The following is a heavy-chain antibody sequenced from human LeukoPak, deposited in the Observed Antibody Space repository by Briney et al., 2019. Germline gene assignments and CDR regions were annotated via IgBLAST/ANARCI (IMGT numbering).Heavy chain of an antibody. CDR1: GGSISSGGYS. CDR3: ARDRSNNWFDP. Sequence: PSQTLSLTCAVSGGSISSGGYSWSWIRQPPGKGLEWIGRIYTSGSTNYNLSLKSRVTMSVDTSKNQFSLKLSSVTAADTAVYYCARDRSNNWFDPWGQGTLVTVSS. J-gene: IGHJ5*02. V-gene: IGHV4-61*02. CDR2: IYTSGST. D-gene: IGHD4-11*01.